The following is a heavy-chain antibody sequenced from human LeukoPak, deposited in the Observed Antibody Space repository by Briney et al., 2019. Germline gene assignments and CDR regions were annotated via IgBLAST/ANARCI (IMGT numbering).Heavy chain of an antibody. CDR3: AISSGWYYYYMDV. CDR2: INPNSGGT. V-gene: IGHV1-2*02. J-gene: IGHJ6*03. CDR1: GYTFTGYY. D-gene: IGHD6-25*01. Sequence: ASVKVSCKASGYTFTGYYMHWVRQAPGQGLEWMGWINPNSGGTNYAQKFQGRVTMTRDTSISTAYMELSRLRSDDTAVYYCAISSGWYYYYMDVWGKGTTVTVSS.